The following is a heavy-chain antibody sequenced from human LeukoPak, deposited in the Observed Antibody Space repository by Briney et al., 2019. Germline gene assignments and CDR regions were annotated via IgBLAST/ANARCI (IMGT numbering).Heavy chain of an antibody. D-gene: IGHD6-13*01. J-gene: IGHJ3*02. Sequence: GGSLRLSCAASGFTFSDYYMGWIRQAPGKGLEWVSYISSSGSTIHYADSVKGRFTISRDNAKNSLYLQMNSLRAEDTAVYFCARVGRGKAAAGFGAFDIWGQGTMVTVSS. V-gene: IGHV3-11*01. CDR1: GFTFSDYY. CDR3: ARVGRGKAAAGFGAFDI. CDR2: ISSSGSTI.